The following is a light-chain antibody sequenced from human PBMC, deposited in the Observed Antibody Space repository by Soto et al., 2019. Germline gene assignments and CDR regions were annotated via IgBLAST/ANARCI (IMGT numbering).Light chain of an antibody. Sequence: QSVLTQPPSASGTPGQRVTISCSGSSSNIGSNTVNWYQQLPGTAPKVLIYSNTQRPSGVPDRFSGSKSGTSASLAISGLQSEDEADYSCAAWDVSLNGWVFGGGTKLTVL. CDR1: SSNIGSNT. CDR3: AAWDVSLNGWV. CDR2: SNT. J-gene: IGLJ3*02. V-gene: IGLV1-44*01.